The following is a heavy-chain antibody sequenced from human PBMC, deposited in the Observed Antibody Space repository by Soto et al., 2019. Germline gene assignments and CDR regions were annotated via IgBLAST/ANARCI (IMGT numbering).Heavy chain of an antibody. CDR3: ASPDPLVGATNSAAFDI. D-gene: IGHD1-26*01. J-gene: IGHJ3*02. V-gene: IGHV1-18*01. CDR1: GYTFTSYG. Sequence: QVQLVQSGAEVKKPGASVKVSCKASGYTFTSYGISWVRQAPGQGLEWMGWISAYNGNTNYAQKLQGRVTMTTDTSTSTAYMELRSLRSDDTAVYYCASPDPLVGATNSAAFDIWGQGTMVTVSS. CDR2: ISAYNGNT.